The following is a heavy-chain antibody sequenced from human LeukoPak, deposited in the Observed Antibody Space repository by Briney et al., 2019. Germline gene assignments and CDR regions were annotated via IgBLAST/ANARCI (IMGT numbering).Heavy chain of an antibody. CDR1: GGSFSGYY. D-gene: IGHD6-19*01. J-gene: IGHJ4*02. CDR2: INHSGST. CDR3: ARLTGYSSGSPNY. Sequence: PSETLSLTCAVYGGSFSGYYWSWIRQPPGKGLEWIGEINHSGSTNYNPSLKSRVTISVDTSKNQFSLKLSSVTAADTAVYYCARLTGYSSGSPNYWGQGTLVTVSS. V-gene: IGHV4-34*01.